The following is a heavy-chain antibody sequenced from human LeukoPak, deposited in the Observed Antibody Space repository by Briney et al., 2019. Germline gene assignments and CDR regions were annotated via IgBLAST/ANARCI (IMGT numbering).Heavy chain of an antibody. CDR2: IYPGDSDT. J-gene: IGHJ4*02. V-gene: IGHV5-51*01. CDR3: ARGAGYYNSGGYYSY. CDR1: GYSFATYW. D-gene: IGHD3-22*01. Sequence: GESLRISCKGSGYSFATYWIAWVRQMPGKGLEWMGVIYPGDSDTRYSPSFQGQVTISADKSISTAYLQWRSLKASDTAMYYCARGAGYYNSGGYYSYWGQGTLVTVSS.